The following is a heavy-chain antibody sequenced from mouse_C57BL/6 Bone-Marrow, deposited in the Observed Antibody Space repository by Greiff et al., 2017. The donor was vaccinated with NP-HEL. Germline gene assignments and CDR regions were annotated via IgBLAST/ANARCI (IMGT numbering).Heavy chain of an antibody. D-gene: IGHD1-1*01. Sequence: VHLVESGAELVRPGASVTLSCKASGYTFTDYEMHWVKQTPVHGLEWIGAIDPETGGTAYNQKFKGKAILTADKSSSTAYMELRSLTSEDSAVYYCTRRGLRWGQGTTLTVSS. CDR3: TRRGLR. CDR2: IDPETGGT. V-gene: IGHV1-15*01. J-gene: IGHJ2*01. CDR1: GYTFTDYE.